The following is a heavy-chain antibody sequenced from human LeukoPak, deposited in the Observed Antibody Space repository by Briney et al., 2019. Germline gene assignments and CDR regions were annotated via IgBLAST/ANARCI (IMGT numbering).Heavy chain of an antibody. J-gene: IGHJ4*02. CDR2: INNDGSIT. Sequence: GGSLRLSCAASGFTFSSYWMHWVRQAPGKGLVWVSRINNDGSITNYADSVKGRFTISRDNAKNTLYLQMNSLRAEYTAVYYCARPGIALAGDYWGQGALVTVSS. V-gene: IGHV3-74*01. CDR3: ARPGIALAGDY. CDR1: GFTFSSYW. D-gene: IGHD6-19*01.